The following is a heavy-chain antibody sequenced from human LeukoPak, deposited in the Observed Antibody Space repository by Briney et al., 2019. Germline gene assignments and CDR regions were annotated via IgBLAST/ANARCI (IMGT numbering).Heavy chain of an antibody. Sequence: GGSLRLSCAASGFTFSSYAMSWVRQAPGEGLEWVSAISGSGGSTYYADSVKGRFTISRDNSKNTLYLQMNSLRAEDTAVYYCAKPSLSRLLPDAFDIWGQGTMVTVSS. CDR1: GFTFSSYA. CDR3: AKPSLSRLLPDAFDI. D-gene: IGHD2-2*01. CDR2: ISGSGGST. V-gene: IGHV3-23*01. J-gene: IGHJ3*02.